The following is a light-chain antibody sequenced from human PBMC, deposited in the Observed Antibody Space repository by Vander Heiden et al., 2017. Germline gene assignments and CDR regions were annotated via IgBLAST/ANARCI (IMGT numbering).Light chain of an antibody. CDR2: AAF. V-gene: IGKV1-39*01. J-gene: IGKJ4*01. CDR1: QSISSY. CDR3: QQSDSTPLT. Sequence: DIQMTPSPSSLSASVGDRVTITCRASQSISSYLNWYQQKPGKAPKLLIYAAFSLQSGVPSRFSGSGSGTDFTLTICRLQPEDFATYYCQQSDSTPLTFGGGTKVEIK.